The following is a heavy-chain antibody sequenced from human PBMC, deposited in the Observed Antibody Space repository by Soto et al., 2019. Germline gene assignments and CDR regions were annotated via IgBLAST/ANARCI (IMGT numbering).Heavy chain of an antibody. CDR3: ALRLPYDGAFDI. CDR2: IYWDDDK. V-gene: IGHV2-5*02. CDR1: GFSVSTSGEA. J-gene: IGHJ3*02. Sequence: QITLKESGPPLVKPTQTLTLTCTLSGFSVSTSGEAVGWIRQPPGKALEWLALIYWDDDKRYSPSLKSRLTITRDTSINQVVLTMTNMDPVDTATYYCALRLPYDGAFDIWGQGTMVTVSS. D-gene: IGHD5-12*01.